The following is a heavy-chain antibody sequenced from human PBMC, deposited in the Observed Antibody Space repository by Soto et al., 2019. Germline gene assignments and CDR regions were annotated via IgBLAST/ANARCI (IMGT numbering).Heavy chain of an antibody. CDR2: IWYDGSNK. V-gene: IGHV3-33*01. J-gene: IGHJ6*02. Sequence: PGGSLRLSCAASGFTFSSYGMHWVRQAPGKGLEWVAVIWYDGSNKYYADSVKGRFTISRDNSKNTLYLQMNSLRAEDTAVYYCARDRVQIDFDWLLSGPYYYYGMGVWGQGTTVTVSS. D-gene: IGHD3-9*01. CDR3: ARDRVQIDFDWLLSGPYYYYGMGV. CDR1: GFTFSSYG.